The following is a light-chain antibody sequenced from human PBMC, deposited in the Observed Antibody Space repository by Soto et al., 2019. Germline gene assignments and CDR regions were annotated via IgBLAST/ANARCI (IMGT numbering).Light chain of an antibody. Sequence: QSALTQPASVSGSPGQSITISCTGTSSDVGGYIYVSWFQQHPGKAPKLMIYGVSNRPPGVSNRFSGSRSDNTASLTISGLQAEDEAVYYCSSYSSTTEGVLFGGGTKLTVI. J-gene: IGLJ2*01. CDR1: SSDVGGYIY. CDR2: GVS. CDR3: SSYSSTTEGVL. V-gene: IGLV2-14*03.